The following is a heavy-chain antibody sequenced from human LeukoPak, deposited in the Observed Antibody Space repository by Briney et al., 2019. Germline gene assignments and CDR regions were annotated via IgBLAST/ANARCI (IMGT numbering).Heavy chain of an antibody. V-gene: IGHV1-46*01. J-gene: IGHJ5*02. CDR2: INPSGGST. CDR3: ARGRRALYCSSTSCYRFGNWFDP. CDR1: GYTFTSYY. Sequence: ASVKVSCKASGYTFTSYYMHWVRQAPGQGLEWMGIINPSGGSTSYAQKFKRRVTMTRDMSTSTVYMELSSLRSEDTAVYYCARGRRALYCSSTSCYRFGNWFDPWGQGTLVTVSS. D-gene: IGHD2-2*01.